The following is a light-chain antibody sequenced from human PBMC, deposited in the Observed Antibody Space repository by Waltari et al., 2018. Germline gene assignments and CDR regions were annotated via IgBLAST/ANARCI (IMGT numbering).Light chain of an antibody. CDR1: RSDVGSYNL. Sequence: QSALTQPASVSGSPGQSLPISCTGTRSDVGSYNLVSWYQQHHGKAPKLMIYEGSKRPSGVSNRFSGSKSGNTASLTISGLQAEDEADYYCCSYAGSSTSVVFGGGTKLTVL. J-gene: IGLJ2*01. CDR3: CSYAGSSTSVV. CDR2: EGS. V-gene: IGLV2-23*01.